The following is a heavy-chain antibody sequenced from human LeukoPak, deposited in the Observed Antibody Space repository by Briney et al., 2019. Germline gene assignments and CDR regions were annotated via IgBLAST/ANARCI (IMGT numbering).Heavy chain of an antibody. CDR2: IRNDGSNK. V-gene: IGHV3-30*04. CDR3: ARVVWFGEDPYYFDY. J-gene: IGHJ4*02. CDR1: GFTFSRYT. D-gene: IGHD3-10*01. Sequence: GGSLRLSCAASGFTFSRYTMHWVRQAPGKGLEWVAFIRNDGSNKYYADSVKGRFTISRDNSKNSLYLQMNSLRAEGTAVYYCARVVWFGEDPYYFDYGAQGPLVTVSS.